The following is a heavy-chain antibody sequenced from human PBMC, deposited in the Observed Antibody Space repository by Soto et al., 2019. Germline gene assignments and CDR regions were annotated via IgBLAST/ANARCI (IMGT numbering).Heavy chain of an antibody. CDR3: VKHLTYNSLTFHY. D-gene: IGHD1-20*01. J-gene: IGHJ4*02. CDR2: IYSDGGSS. Sequence: AGGSLRLSCSASGFDFSRYMMHWVRQAPGKGLQYISAIYSDGGSSYHADSVKGRFTISRDNSKSTLYLQVSNLRSADTAVYYCVKHLTYNSLTFHYSGPGAILTVYS. V-gene: IGHV3-64D*06. CDR1: GFDFSRYM.